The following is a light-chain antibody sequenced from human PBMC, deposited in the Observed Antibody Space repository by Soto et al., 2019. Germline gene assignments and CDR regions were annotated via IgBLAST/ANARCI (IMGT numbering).Light chain of an antibody. CDR3: SSYTSTTALV. CDR2: EVS. CDR1: SSDIGGYKY. V-gene: IGLV2-14*01. J-gene: IGLJ1*01. Sequence: QPVLTQPASVSGSPGQSITISCTGSSSDIGGYKYVSWYQQHPGKAPKLMIYEVSDRPSGVSNRFSGSKSGNTASLTISGLQADDEADYFCSSYTSTTALVFGTGTKLTVL.